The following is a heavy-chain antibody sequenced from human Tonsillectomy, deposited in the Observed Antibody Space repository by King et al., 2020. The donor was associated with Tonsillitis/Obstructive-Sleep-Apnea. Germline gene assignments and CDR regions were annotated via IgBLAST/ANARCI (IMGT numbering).Heavy chain of an antibody. CDR1: GYTFTDFY. CDR2: INPNSGGA. J-gene: IGHJ4*02. Sequence: VQLVESGAEVKKPGASVTVSCRASGYTFTDFYIHWVRQAPGQGLEWMGRINPNSGGANYEQTFQGRVTMARDTSISTAYMELSRLTSDDTAVYYCARSGYCSGGSCHPLEYWGQGTLVTVSS. V-gene: IGHV1-2*06. CDR3: ARSGYCSGGSCHPLEY. D-gene: IGHD2-15*01.